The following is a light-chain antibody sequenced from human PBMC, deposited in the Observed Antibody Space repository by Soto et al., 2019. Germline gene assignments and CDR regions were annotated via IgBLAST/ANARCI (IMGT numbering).Light chain of an antibody. CDR3: SSYTTTTTPVV. CDR1: SSDVGSYNY. CDR2: DVS. Sequence: QSALTQPASLSGSPGQSITISCTGSSSDVGSYNYVSWYQVQPGKAPRLMIYDVSDRPSGVSNRFSGSKSGNTASLTISGLQADDEGDYYRSSYTTTTTPVVFGGGTKLTVL. J-gene: IGLJ2*01. V-gene: IGLV2-14*03.